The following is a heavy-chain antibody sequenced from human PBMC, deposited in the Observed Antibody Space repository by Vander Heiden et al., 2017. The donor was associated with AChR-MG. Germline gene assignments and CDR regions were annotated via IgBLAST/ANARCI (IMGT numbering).Heavy chain of an antibody. Sequence: QLQLQASGPGLVKPSETLSLTCTVSGGSIRSSSSHWGWSRQPPGKGLEWIGSIYYSGSTYYNPSLKSRVTISVDTSKNQCSLKLSSVTAADTAVYYCARLPPRSVAGKRGGEVDYWGQGTLVTVSS. CDR2: IYYSGST. J-gene: IGHJ4*02. CDR3: ARLPPRSVAGKRGGEVDY. V-gene: IGHV4-39*01. D-gene: IGHD6-19*01. CDR1: GGSIRSSSSH.